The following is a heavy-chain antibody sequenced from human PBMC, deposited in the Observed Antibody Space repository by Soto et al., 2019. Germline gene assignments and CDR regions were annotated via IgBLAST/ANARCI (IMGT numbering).Heavy chain of an antibody. D-gene: IGHD3-9*01. Sequence: GGSLRLSCAASGFTFDDYAMHWVRQAPGKGLEWVSGISWNSGSIGYADSVKGRFTISRDNAKNSLYLQMNSLRAEDTALYYCAKGVIRYFDWSLGEFDYWGQGTLVTVSS. CDR2: ISWNSGSI. V-gene: IGHV3-9*01. CDR1: GFTFDDYA. J-gene: IGHJ4*02. CDR3: AKGVIRYFDWSLGEFDY.